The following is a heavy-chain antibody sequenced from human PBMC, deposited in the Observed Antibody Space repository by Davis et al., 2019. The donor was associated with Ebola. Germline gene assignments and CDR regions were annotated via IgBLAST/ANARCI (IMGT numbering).Heavy chain of an antibody. CDR1: GYSFTNYG. V-gene: IGHV1-18*01. Sequence: ASVKVSCKASGYSFTNYGISWVRQAPGQGLEWMGWISAYNGHTTYPQNFQGRVSMTTDTSTSTVYIELRSLTSDDTAVYYCARDLERDDRSGYYLIKVPQFDYWGQGTLVTVTS. CDR2: ISAYNGHT. D-gene: IGHD3-22*01. CDR3: ARDLERDDRSGYYLIKVPQFDY. J-gene: IGHJ4*02.